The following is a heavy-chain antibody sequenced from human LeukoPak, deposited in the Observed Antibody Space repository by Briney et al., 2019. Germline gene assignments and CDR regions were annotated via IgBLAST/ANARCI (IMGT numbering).Heavy chain of an antibody. V-gene: IGHV3-11*01. CDR2: ISSSGSTI. J-gene: IGHJ4*02. CDR3: AHTGIAAAITDY. D-gene: IGHD6-13*01. Sequence: GGSLRLSRAASGFTFSDYYMSWIRQAPGKGLEWVSYISSSGSTIYYADSVKGRFTISRDNAKNSLYLQMNSLRAEDTAVYYCAHTGIAAAITDYWGQGTLVTVSS. CDR1: GFTFSDYY.